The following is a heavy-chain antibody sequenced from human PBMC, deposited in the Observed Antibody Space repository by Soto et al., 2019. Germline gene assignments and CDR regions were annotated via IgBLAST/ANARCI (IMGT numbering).Heavy chain of an antibody. CDR2: INHSGST. D-gene: IGHD1-26*01. CDR1: GGSFSGYY. Sequence: QVQLQQWGAGLLKPSETLSLTCAVYGGSFSGYYWSWIRQPPGKGLEWIGEINHSGSTNYNPSLKSRVTISVDTSKNQFALKLSSVTAADTAVYYCARVGATTPLDYWGQGTLVTVSS. CDR3: ARVGATTPLDY. V-gene: IGHV4-34*01. J-gene: IGHJ4*02.